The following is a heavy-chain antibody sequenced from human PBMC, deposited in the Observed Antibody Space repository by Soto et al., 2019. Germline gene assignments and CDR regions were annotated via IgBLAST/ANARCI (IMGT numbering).Heavy chain of an antibody. D-gene: IGHD3-16*02. V-gene: IGHV3-48*01. CDR1: GFTFSNYG. CDR3: ARERLGELSAYYFDY. J-gene: IGHJ4*02. CDR2: ISGSSDTI. Sequence: PGGSLRLSCAASGFTFSNYGVNWIRQAPGKGLEWVSYISGSSDTIYYADSVKGRFTISRDNSKNTLYLQMNSLRAEDTAVYYCARERLGELSAYYFDYWGQGTLVTVSS.